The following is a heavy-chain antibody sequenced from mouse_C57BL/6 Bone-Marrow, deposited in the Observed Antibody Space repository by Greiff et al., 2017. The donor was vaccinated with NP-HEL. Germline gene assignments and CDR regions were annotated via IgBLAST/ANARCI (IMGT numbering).Heavy chain of an antibody. CDR1: GYSITSGYY. J-gene: IGHJ3*01. CDR2: ISYDGSN. CDR3: ASGGYSFAY. Sequence: DVKLQESGPGLVKPSQSLSLTCSVTGYSITSGYYWNWIRQFPGNKLEWMGYISYDGSNNYNPSLKNRISITRDTSKNQFFLKLNSVTTEDTATYYCASGGYSFAYWGQGTLVTVSA. D-gene: IGHD2-3*01. V-gene: IGHV3-6*01.